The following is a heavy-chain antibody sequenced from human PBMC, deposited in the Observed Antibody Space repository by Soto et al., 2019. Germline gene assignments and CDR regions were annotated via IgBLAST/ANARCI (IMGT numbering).Heavy chain of an antibody. CDR2: ISWNSGSI. V-gene: IGHV3-9*01. J-gene: IGHJ6*02. Sequence: GGSLRLSCAASGFTFDDYAMHWVRQAPGKGLEWVSGISWNSGSIGYADSVKGRFTISRDNAKNSLYLQMNSLRAEDTALYYCAKDIGYSGYDYYYYYGMDVWGQGTTVTVSS. CDR1: GFTFDDYA. D-gene: IGHD5-12*01. CDR3: AKDIGYSGYDYYYYYGMDV.